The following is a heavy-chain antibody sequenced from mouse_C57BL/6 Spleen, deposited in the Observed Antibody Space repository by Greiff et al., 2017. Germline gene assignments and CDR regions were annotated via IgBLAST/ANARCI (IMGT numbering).Heavy chain of an antibody. CDR1: GYTFTDYY. CDR3: ALYYDYDGAMDY. Sequence: EVQLQQSGPELVKPGASVKISCKASGYTFTDYYMNWVKQSHGKSLEWIGDINPNNGGTSYNQKFKGKATLTVDKSSSTAYMELRSLTSEDSAVYYCALYYDYDGAMDYWGQGTSVTVSS. V-gene: IGHV1-26*01. CDR2: INPNNGGT. D-gene: IGHD2-4*01. J-gene: IGHJ4*01.